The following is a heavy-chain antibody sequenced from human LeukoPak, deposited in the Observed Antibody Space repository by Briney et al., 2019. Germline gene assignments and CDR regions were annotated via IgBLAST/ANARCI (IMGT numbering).Heavy chain of an antibody. J-gene: IGHJ4*02. V-gene: IGHV4-34*01. D-gene: IGHD6-19*01. CDR2: INHSGST. CDR1: GGSFSGYY. Sequence: SETLSLTCAVYGGSFSGYYWSWIRQPPGKGLEWIGEINHSGSTNYNPSLKSRVTISVDTSKNQFSLKLSSVTAADTAVYYCARKAGEQWLIDDWGQGTLVTVSS. CDR3: ARKAGEQWLIDD.